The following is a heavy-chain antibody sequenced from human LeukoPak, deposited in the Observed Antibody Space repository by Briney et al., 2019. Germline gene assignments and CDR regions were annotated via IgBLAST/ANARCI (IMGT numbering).Heavy chain of an antibody. Sequence: ASVTVSCKASGYTFTSYDINWVRQAPGQGLEWMGWMNPNSGNTGYAQKFQGRVTMTRSTSISTAYMELSGLRSEDTAVYYCARSSSSSWYGYMDVWGKGTTVTVSS. CDR1: GYTFTSYD. J-gene: IGHJ6*03. CDR3: ARSSSSSWYGYMDV. V-gene: IGHV1-8*01. CDR2: MNPNSGNT. D-gene: IGHD6-13*01.